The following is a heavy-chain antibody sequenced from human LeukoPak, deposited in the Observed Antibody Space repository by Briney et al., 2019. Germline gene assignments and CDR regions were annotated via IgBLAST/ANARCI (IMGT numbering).Heavy chain of an antibody. V-gene: IGHV2-5*01. Sequence: SGPTLVKPTQTLTLTCTFSGVSLSTSGVGVGWIRQPPGKALEWLALIYWSDDKRYSPSLKSRLTITKDTSKNQVVLTMTNMDPVDTATYYCAHQIITMVWGVIPNWFDPWGQGTLVTVSS. CDR2: IYWSDDK. D-gene: IGHD3-10*01. CDR3: AHQIITMVWGVIPNWFDP. CDR1: GVSLSTSGVG. J-gene: IGHJ5*02.